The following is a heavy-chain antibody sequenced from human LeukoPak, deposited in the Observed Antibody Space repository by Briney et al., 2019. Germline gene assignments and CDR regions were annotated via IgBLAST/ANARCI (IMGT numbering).Heavy chain of an antibody. CDR2: IKQDGSEK. V-gene: IGHV3-7*03. CDR3: ARVSGNYCRWFDS. Sequence: PGGSLRLSCAASRFTFSSYWMSWVRQAPGKGLEWVANIKQDGSEKYYVDSVKGRFTISRDNAKNSLYLQMNSLRAEDTAVYYCARVSGNYCRWFDSWGQGTLVTVSS. J-gene: IGHJ5*01. CDR1: RFTFSSYW. D-gene: IGHD1-26*01.